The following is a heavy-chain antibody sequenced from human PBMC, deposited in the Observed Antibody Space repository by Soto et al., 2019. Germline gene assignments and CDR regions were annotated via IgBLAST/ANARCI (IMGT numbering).Heavy chain of an antibody. Sequence: GASVKVSCTASGYTFTSYGISWVRQAPGQGLEWMGWISAYNGNTNYAQKLQGRVTMTTDTSTSTAYMELRSLRSDDTAVYYCARDLGDYYDSSGPNPGVNYWGQGTLVTVSS. CDR2: ISAYNGNT. J-gene: IGHJ4*02. D-gene: IGHD3-22*01. CDR3: ARDLGDYYDSSGPNPGVNY. CDR1: GYTFTSYG. V-gene: IGHV1-18*01.